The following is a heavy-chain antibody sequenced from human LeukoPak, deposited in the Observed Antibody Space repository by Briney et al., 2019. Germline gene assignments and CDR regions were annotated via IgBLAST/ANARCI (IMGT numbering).Heavy chain of an antibody. CDR1: AASISGNN. CDR2: VYFSGNT. D-gene: IGHD3-10*01. CDR3: ARLAGSIWYYFDL. Sequence: SETLSLTCSVSAASISGNNWSWMRQPPGKGLEWIGYVYFSGNTHYNPSLRGRLTLSLDTSKNHVSLRLTSVTAADTAVYFCARLAGSIWYYFDLWGQGTLVTVSP. V-gene: IGHV4-59*08. J-gene: IGHJ4*02.